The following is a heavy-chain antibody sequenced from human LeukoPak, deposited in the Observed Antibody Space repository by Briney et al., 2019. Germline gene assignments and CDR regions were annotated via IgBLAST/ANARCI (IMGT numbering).Heavy chain of an antibody. V-gene: IGHV3-9*01. J-gene: IGHJ4*02. D-gene: IGHD3-9*01. CDR3: AKDPYYDILTGYYGGWYFDY. CDR1: GFTFDDYA. Sequence: GRSLRLSCAASGFTFDDYAMHWVRHAPGKGLEWVSGISRNSGSIGYADSVKGRFTISRDNAKNSLYLQMNSLRAEDTALYYCAKDPYYDILTGYYGGWYFDYWGQGTLVTVSS. CDR2: ISRNSGSI.